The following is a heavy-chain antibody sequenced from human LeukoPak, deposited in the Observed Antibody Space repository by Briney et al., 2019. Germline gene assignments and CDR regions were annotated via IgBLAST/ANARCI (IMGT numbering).Heavy chain of an antibody. CDR3: AVGDPYQLLEY. CDR2: LDVEDGDGET. CDR1: GYSLTELS. Sequence: GASVKVSCKVSGYSLTELSKYWVRQAPGKGLEWMGGLDVEDGDGETIYAQKFEGRVTMTEDTSSDTVYMELSSLRSGDTAVYCCAVGDPYQLLEYWGQGTLVTVSS. D-gene: IGHD2-2*01. J-gene: IGHJ4*02. V-gene: IGHV1-24*01.